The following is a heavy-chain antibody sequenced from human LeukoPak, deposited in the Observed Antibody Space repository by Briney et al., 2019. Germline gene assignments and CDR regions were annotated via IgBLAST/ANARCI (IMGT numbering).Heavy chain of an antibody. CDR2: IYYSGST. CDR1: GGSISSGSYY. V-gene: IGHV4-61*01. Sequence: PSETLSLTCTVSGGSISSGSYYWSWIRQPPGKGLEWIGYIYYSGSTNYNPSLKSRVTISVDTSKNQFSLKLSSVTAADTAVYYCASLITFGGVIVDYWGQGTLVTVSS. D-gene: IGHD3-16*02. CDR3: ASLITFGGVIVDY. J-gene: IGHJ4*02.